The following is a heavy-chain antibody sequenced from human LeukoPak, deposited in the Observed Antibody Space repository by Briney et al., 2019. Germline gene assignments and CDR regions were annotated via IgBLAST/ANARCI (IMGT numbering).Heavy chain of an antibody. CDR1: GFTFSSYA. J-gene: IGHJ4*02. CDR2: MSFDVNNK. Sequence: GRSLRLSCATSGFTFSSYAFHWVRQAPGKGLEWVATMSFDVNNKYYADSVRGRFTISRDNSKNTLYLQMNSLRAEDTAVYSCARGYCTSSSCYNDYWGQGTLVTVSS. V-gene: IGHV3-30*04. CDR3: ARGYCTSSSCYNDY. D-gene: IGHD2-2*02.